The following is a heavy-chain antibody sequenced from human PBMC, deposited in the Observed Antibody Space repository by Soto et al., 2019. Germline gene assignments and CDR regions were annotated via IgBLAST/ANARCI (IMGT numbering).Heavy chain of an antibody. J-gene: IGHJ6*02. D-gene: IGHD1-20*01. V-gene: IGHV3-48*03. CDR2: ISNSGNTI. CDR1: GFTFSSYE. Sequence: PGGSLRLSCAASGFTFSSYEMNWVRQAPGKGLEWISYISNSGNTIYVADSMRGRFTISRDNAKNSLFLQMNSLRADDTAVYYCARDIDNRDYYYGLDVWGQGTTVTVSS. CDR3: ARDIDNRDYYYGLDV.